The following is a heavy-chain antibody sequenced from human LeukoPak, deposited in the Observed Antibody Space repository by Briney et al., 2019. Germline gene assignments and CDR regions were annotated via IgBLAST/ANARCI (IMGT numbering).Heavy chain of an antibody. J-gene: IGHJ4*02. Sequence: QPGGSRRLSCVASGITFRSSSMHWVRQAPGKGLEWLAFIRFDGCTKHYADSVKGRFTVSTDNSKSTLYLQMNSLRAEDTAVYYCAHPDFWGQGTLVTVSS. CDR3: AHPDF. CDR1: GITFRSSS. CDR2: IRFDGCTK. V-gene: IGHV3-30*02.